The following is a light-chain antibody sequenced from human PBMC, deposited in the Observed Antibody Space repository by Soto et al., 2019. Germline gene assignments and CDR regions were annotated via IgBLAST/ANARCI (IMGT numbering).Light chain of an antibody. V-gene: IGKV3-20*01. CDR1: QSVSSNY. Sequence: EIVMAQSPGSLSLSPGERAALSCRASQSVSSNYLAWYQQRPGQAPRLLIYGASRRATGIPDRFSGSGSGTDFTLTISSLEPEDFAVYYCQQRGTFGGGTKVDI. CDR3: QQRGT. J-gene: IGKJ4*01. CDR2: GAS.